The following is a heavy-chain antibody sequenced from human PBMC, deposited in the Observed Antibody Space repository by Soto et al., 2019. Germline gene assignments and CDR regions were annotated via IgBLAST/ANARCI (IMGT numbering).Heavy chain of an antibody. CDR3: ARHFVAVVIKGWGY. Sequence: SETLSLTCNVSGGSIDRSNYYWDWLRQPPGKGLEWIGTTYYNGNAYYNPSLKSRVSMSVDTSKNQFSLKLDSVTAAYTAVYYCARHFVAVVIKGWGYWGQGTLVT. CDR1: GGSIDRSNYY. CDR2: TYYNGNA. D-gene: IGHD3-10*01. V-gene: IGHV4-39*01. J-gene: IGHJ4*02.